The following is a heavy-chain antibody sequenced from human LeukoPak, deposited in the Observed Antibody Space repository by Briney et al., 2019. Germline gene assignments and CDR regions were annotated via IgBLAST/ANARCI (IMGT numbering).Heavy chain of an antibody. J-gene: IGHJ4*02. D-gene: IGHD3-22*01. CDR3: ASESSGYLGDPLS. CDR1: GGSISSSNW. CDR2: IYHSGST. Sequence: SETLSLTCAVSGGSISSSNWWSWVRQPPGQGLELIGEIYHSGSTNYNPSLKSRVTISVDKSKNQFSLKLSFVTAADTAVYYCASESSGYLGDPLSWGQGTLVTVSS. V-gene: IGHV4-4*02.